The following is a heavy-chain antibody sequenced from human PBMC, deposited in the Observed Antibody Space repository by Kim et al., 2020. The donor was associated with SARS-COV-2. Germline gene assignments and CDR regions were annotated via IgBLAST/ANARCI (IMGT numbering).Heavy chain of an antibody. D-gene: IGHD4-4*01. Sequence: GGSLRLSCAASGFTFSSYGMHWVRQAPGKGLEWVAVIWYDGSNKYYADSVKGRFTISRDNSKNTLYLQMNSLRAEDTAVYYCARDNRDYTPTPALDVWGQGTTVTVSS. CDR3: ARDNRDYTPTPALDV. J-gene: IGHJ6*02. CDR1: GFTFSSYG. V-gene: IGHV3-33*01. CDR2: IWYDGSNK.